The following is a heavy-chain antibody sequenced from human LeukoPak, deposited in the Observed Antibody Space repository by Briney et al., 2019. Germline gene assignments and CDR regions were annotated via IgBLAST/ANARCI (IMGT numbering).Heavy chain of an antibody. CDR2: IYYSGST. CDR1: GGSISSYY. J-gene: IGHJ4*02. CDR3: ARVRGSRNSYYFDY. V-gene: IGHV4-59*01. D-gene: IGHD4-23*01. Sequence: TPSETLSLTCTVSGGSISSYYWSWIRQPPGKGLEWIGYIYYSGSTNYNPSLKSRVTISVDTSKNQFSLKLSSVTAADTAVYYCARVRGSRNSYYFDYWGQGTLVTVSS.